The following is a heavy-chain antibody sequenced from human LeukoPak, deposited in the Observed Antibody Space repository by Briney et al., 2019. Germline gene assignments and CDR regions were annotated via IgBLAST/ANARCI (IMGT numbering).Heavy chain of an antibody. CDR1: GGSISSGSYY. D-gene: IGHD6-13*01. Sequence: PSETLSLTCTVSGGSISSGSYYWSWIRQPAGKGLEWIGRIYTSGSTNYNPSLKSRVTISVDTSKNQFSLKLSSVTAADTAVYYCATDSSSWPSPPDSYYYYYMDVWGKGTTVTVSS. CDR3: ATDSSSWPSPPDSYYYYYMDV. J-gene: IGHJ6*03. CDR2: IYTSGST. V-gene: IGHV4-61*02.